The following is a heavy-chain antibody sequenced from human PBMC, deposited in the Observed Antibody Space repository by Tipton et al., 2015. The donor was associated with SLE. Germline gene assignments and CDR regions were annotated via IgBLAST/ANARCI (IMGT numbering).Heavy chain of an antibody. CDR1: GGSISSSSYY. V-gene: IGHV4-61*01. D-gene: IGHD2-2*01. J-gene: IGHJ6*02. Sequence: LRLSCTVSGGSISSSSYYWGWIRQPPGKGLEWIGYIYYSGSTNYNPSLKSRVTISVDTSKNQFSLKLSSVTAADTAVYYCARDTSDQGRYYYGMDVWGQGTTVTVSS. CDR3: ARDTSDQGRYYYGMDV. CDR2: IYYSGST.